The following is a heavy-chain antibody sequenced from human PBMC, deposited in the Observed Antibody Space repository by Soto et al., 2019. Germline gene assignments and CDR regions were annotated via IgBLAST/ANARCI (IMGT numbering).Heavy chain of an antibody. V-gene: IGHV3-30*18. Sequence: PGGSLRLSCAASGFTFSSYVMHWVRQSPGKGLEWVAVISYDGSNKYYADSVKGRFTISRDNSKNTLYLQMNSLRAEDTAVYYCAKVSVYLPYYFDYWGQGTLVTVSS. J-gene: IGHJ4*02. CDR2: ISYDGSNK. CDR3: AKVSVYLPYYFDY. D-gene: IGHD2-8*01. CDR1: GFTFSSYV.